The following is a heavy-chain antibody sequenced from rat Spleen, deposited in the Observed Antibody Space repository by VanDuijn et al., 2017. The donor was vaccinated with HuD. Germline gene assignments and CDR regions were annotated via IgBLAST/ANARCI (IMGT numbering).Heavy chain of an antibody. D-gene: IGHD1-11*01. CDR1: GLSLTTNS. J-gene: IGHJ4*01. CDR2: MRFNGDT. CDR3: TTATEGPYVVDA. Sequence: QVQLKESGPGLVQPSQTLSLTCTVSGLSLTTNSVSWIRQSPGKGLEWMGRMRFNGDTSYNSVLKSRLSISRDTAKNQVFLKVNSLQTDDTGTYYCTTATEGPYVVDAWGQGASVTVSS. V-gene: IGHV2-63*01.